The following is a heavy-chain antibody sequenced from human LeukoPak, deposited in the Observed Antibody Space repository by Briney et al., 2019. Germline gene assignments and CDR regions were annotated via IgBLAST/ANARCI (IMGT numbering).Heavy chain of an antibody. D-gene: IGHD6-19*01. CDR3: ARTSSIAVAGTTPDYYYYGMDV. CDR1: GYTFTSYV. CDR2: ISAYNGNT. Sequence: ASVKVSCKASGYTFTSYVISWVRQAPGQGLEWMGWISAYNGNTNYAQKLQGRVTMTTDTSTSTAYMELRSLRSDDTAVYYCARTSSIAVAGTTPDYYYYGMDVWGQGTTVTVSS. V-gene: IGHV1-18*01. J-gene: IGHJ6*02.